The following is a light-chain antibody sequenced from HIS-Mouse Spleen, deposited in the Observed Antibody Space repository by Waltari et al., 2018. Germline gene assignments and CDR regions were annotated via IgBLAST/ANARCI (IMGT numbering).Light chain of an antibody. CDR2: DVS. CDR1: SSDVGGYNY. Sequence: QSALTQPASVSGSPGQSITISCTGTSSDVGGYNYVSWYQQHPGKAPKLMIYDVSNRPFGVSNRFSGSKSGNTASLTISGLQAEDEADYYCSSYTSSSTLVFGTGTKVTVL. V-gene: IGLV2-14*03. J-gene: IGLJ1*01. CDR3: SSYTSSSTLV.